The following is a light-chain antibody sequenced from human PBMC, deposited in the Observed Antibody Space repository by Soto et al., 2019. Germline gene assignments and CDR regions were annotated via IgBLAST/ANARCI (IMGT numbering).Light chain of an antibody. Sequence: QSALTQPASVSGSPGQSITISCTGTSSDVGGYNYVSWYQQHPGKAPKLMIYEVSNRPSGVSNRFFGSKSGNTASLTISGLQAEDDADYYCSSYTSSSTYVFGTGTKLTVL. CDR1: SSDVGGYNY. CDR3: SSYTSSSTYV. CDR2: EVS. J-gene: IGLJ1*01. V-gene: IGLV2-14*01.